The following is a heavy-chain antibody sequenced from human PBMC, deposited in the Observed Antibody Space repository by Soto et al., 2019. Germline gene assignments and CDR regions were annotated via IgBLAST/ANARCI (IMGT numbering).Heavy chain of an antibody. J-gene: IGHJ5*02. D-gene: IGHD1-26*01. CDR3: AVAYSGPYYGYLDP. CDR1: GDSVTDLA. CDR2: FDPEDGEA. Sequence: ASVKVSCKVAGDSVTDLAMHWVRQAPGKGLEYMGGFDPEDGEAMYAQNFQGRVTMTEDTSTDTSYMELTSLTSDDTAVYYCAVAYSGPYYGYLDPWRQGTLVTVSS. V-gene: IGHV1-24*01.